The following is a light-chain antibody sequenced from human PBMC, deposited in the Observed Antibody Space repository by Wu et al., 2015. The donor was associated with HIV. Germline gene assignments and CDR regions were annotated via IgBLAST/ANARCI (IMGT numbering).Light chain of an antibody. CDR1: QSITNNY. J-gene: IGKJ5*01. Sequence: EIVLKQSPGTLSLSVGDRVALSCRASQSITNNYLAWYQQRPGQAPRLLIYETSNRAADIPDRFSGSGSGTDFTLTISRVDPEDFAVYFCQQYSSSPITFGPGTRLEI. CDR3: QQYSSSPIT. V-gene: IGKV3-20*01. CDR2: ETS.